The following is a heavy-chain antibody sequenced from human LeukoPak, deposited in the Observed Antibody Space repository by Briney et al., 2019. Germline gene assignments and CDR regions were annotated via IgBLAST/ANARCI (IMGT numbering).Heavy chain of an antibody. J-gene: IGHJ4*02. V-gene: IGHV3-23*01. CDR1: GFTFSSYA. CDR2: ISGSGGST. D-gene: IGHD3-16*01. CDR3: AGRRVLDASFDY. Sequence: PGGSLRLSCLAPGFTFSSYAMSWVRQAAGKGLEWVSAISGSGGSTYYAESVKGWFNISRDNAKNTLYLQMNSLRAEDTAVYYCAGRRVLDASFDYWGQGTLVTVSS.